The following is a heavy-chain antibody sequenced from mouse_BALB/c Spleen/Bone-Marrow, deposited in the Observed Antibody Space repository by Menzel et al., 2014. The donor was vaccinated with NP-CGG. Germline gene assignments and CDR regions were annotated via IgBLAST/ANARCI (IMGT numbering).Heavy chain of an antibody. CDR2: IDPANGNT. V-gene: IGHV14-3*02. CDR1: GFNIKDTY. D-gene: IGHD4-1*01. J-gene: IGHJ4*01. CDR3: ARWEYYAMAY. Sequence: EVQLQQSGAELVKPGASVKLSCTASGFNIKDTYMHWVKQRPEQGLEWIGRIDPANGNTKYDPKFQGKATITADTSSNTAYLQLSTLTSEDTSFYYCARWEYYAMAYWGQGTPVTVSS.